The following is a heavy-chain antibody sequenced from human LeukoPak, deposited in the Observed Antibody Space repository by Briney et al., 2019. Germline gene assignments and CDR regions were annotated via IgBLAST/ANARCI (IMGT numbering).Heavy chain of an antibody. CDR3: ARRLWTSRDAFDI. V-gene: IGHV3-11*01. CDR1: GFTFSDYY. D-gene: IGHD2-21*01. J-gene: IGHJ3*02. Sequence: PGGSLRLSCAVSGFTFSDYYMSWIRQAPGKGREWVSYISSSGSTIYYADSAKGRFTTSRDNAKNSLYLQMNSLRAEDTAVYYCARRLWTSRDAFDIWGQGTMVTVSS. CDR2: ISSSGSTI.